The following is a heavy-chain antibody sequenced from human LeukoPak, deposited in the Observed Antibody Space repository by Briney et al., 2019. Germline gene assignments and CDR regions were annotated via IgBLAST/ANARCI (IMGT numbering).Heavy chain of an antibody. V-gene: IGHV3-30*18. J-gene: IGHJ3*02. CDR2: ISYDGSNK. CDR3: AKDGYGSGPSGAFDI. CDR1: GFTFSSYG. Sequence: GGSLRLSCAASGFTFSSYGMHWVRQAPGKGLEWVAVISYDGSNKYYADSVKGRFTISRDNSKNTLYLQMNSLRAEDTAVYYCAKDGYGSGPSGAFDIWGQGTMVTVSS. D-gene: IGHD3-10*01.